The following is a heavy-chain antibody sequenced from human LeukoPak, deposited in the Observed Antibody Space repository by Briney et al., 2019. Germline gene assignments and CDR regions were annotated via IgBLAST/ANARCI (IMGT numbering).Heavy chain of an antibody. Sequence: PSQTLSLTCTVSGGSISSGGYYWSWIRQHPGTGLEWIGYIYYSGSTYYNPSLKSRVTISVDTSKNQFSLKLSSVTAADTAVYYCARQNNYIAAAFDYWGQGTLVTVSS. D-gene: IGHD6-13*01. J-gene: IGHJ4*02. V-gene: IGHV4-31*03. CDR2: IYYSGST. CDR3: ARQNNYIAAAFDY. CDR1: GGSISSGGYY.